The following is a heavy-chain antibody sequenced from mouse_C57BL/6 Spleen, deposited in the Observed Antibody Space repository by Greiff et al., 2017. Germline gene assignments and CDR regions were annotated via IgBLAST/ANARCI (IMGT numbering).Heavy chain of an antibody. CDR1: GYTFTSYD. V-gene: IGHV1-85*01. Sequence: VQLQQSGPELVKPGASVKLSCKASGYTFTSYDINWVKQRPGQGLEWIGWIYPRDGSTTYNEKFKGKATLTVDTSSSTAYLELHSLTSADTAVYFWARYGLYAMGYWGQGTSGTGST. D-gene: IGHD1-2*01. J-gene: IGHJ4*01. CDR2: IYPRDGST. CDR3: ARYGLYAMGY.